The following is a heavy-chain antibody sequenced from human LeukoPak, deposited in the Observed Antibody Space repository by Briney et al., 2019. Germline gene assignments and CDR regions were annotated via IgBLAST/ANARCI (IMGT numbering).Heavy chain of an antibody. CDR1: GFTVSSNY. J-gene: IGHJ6*02. CDR2: IRYDGSNK. D-gene: IGHD6-19*01. CDR3: AKEGSSGSDGMDV. V-gene: IGHV3-30*02. Sequence: PGGSLRLSCVGSGFTVSSNYMNWVRQAPGKGLEWVAFIRYDGSNKYYADSVRGRFTISRDNSKNTLYLQMNSLRAEDTAVYYCAKEGSSGSDGMDVWGQGTTVTVSS.